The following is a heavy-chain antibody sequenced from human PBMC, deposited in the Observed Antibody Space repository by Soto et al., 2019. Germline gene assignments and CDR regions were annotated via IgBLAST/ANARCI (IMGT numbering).Heavy chain of an antibody. Sequence: QVQLVESGGGVVQPGRSLRLSCAASGFTFSSYGMHWVRQAPDKGLEWVAVISYDGSNKYYADSVKGRFTISRDNSXNXXYLQMNSLRAEDTAVYYCAKSKRITMVRGVSNFDYWGQGTLVTVSS. D-gene: IGHD3-10*01. J-gene: IGHJ4*02. CDR2: ISYDGSNK. V-gene: IGHV3-30*18. CDR1: GFTFSSYG. CDR3: AKSKRITMVRGVSNFDY.